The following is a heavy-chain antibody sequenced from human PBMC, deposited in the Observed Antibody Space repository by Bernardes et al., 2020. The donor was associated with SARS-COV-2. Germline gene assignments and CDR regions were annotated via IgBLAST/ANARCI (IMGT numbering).Heavy chain of an antibody. CDR1: GNSISSSYY. V-gene: IGHV4-38-2*01. J-gene: IGHJ4*02. CDR2: IYHSGST. Sequence: LSPTGAVSGNSISSSYYWGWIRHTPGKGLEWIGTIYHSGSTYYNPSLKSRVTISVDTSKNQFSLNLSSVTAADTAVYYCTRSSGIAVAEVDYWGQGTLVTVSS. CDR3: TRSSGIAVAEVDY. D-gene: IGHD6-19*01.